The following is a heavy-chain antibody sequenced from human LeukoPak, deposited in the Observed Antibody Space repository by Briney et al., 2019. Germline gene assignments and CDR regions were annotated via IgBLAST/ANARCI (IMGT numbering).Heavy chain of an antibody. CDR1: GFTFSSYA. Sequence: GGSLRLSCAASGFTFSSYAMHWVRQAPGKGLEWVAVISYDGSNKYYADSVKGRFTISRDNSKNTLYLQMNSLRAEDTAVYYCAREHDYGDYRFDYWGQGTLVTVSS. CDR2: ISYDGSNK. J-gene: IGHJ4*02. V-gene: IGHV3-30-3*01. D-gene: IGHD4-17*01. CDR3: AREHDYGDYRFDY.